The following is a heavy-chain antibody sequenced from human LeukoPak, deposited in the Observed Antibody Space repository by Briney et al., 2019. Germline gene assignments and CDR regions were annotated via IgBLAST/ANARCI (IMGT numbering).Heavy chain of an antibody. CDR1: GGPVSSASHY. J-gene: IGHJ4*02. V-gene: IGHV4-61*01. D-gene: IGHD2-15*01. CDR3: AKGSGGSCYDY. CDR2: ISYSGST. Sequence: KPSETLPLTCTVSGGPVSSASHYWSWIRQPPGKGLEWIGYISYSGSTNYNPSLKSRATISVDTSKNQFSLKLSSLTAADTAVYYCAKGSGGSCYDYWGQGTLVTVSS.